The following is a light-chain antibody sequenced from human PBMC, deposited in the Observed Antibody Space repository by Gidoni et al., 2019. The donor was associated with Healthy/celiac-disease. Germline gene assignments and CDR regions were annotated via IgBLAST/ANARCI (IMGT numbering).Light chain of an antibody. J-gene: IGKJ2*01. V-gene: IGKV1-33*01. CDR3: QQYDNLPPYT. CDR1: QDISNY. CDR2: DAS. Sequence: DLPMTQSPSYLSASVGDRVTITCQASQDISNYLNWYQQKPGKAPKLLIYDASNLETGVPSRFSGSGSGTDLTFTISSLQPEDIATYYCQQYDNLPPYTFGQGTKLEIK.